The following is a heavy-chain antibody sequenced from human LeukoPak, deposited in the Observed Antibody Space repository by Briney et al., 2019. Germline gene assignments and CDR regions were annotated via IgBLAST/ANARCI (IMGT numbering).Heavy chain of an antibody. Sequence: GGSLRLSCAASGFTFSSYGMHWVRQAPGKGLEWVAVISYDGSNKYYADSVKGRFTISRDNSKNMLYLQMNSLRAEDTAVYYCAREWELQAFDSWGQGTLVTVSS. D-gene: IGHD1-26*01. CDR3: AREWELQAFDS. CDR1: GFTFSSYG. J-gene: IGHJ5*01. V-gene: IGHV3-30*03. CDR2: ISYDGSNK.